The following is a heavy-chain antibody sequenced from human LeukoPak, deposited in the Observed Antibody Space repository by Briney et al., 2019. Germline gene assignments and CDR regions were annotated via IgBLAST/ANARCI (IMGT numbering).Heavy chain of an antibody. CDR1: GFTGSHNY. D-gene: IGHD4-17*01. CDR3: IVFGDSNH. CDR2: THSSGGT. V-gene: IGHV3-53*01. J-gene: IGHJ5*02. Sequence: PGGSLRLSCAASGFTGSHNYMSWVRQAPGKGLEWVSATHSSGGTYYADSVKGRFTIPRDTSKNTLYLQINSLSVEDTAVYYCIVFGDSNHWGQGTLATVSS.